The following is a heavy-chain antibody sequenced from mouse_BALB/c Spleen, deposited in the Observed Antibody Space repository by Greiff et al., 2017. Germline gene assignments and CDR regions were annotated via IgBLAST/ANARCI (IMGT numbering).Heavy chain of an antibody. CDR2: ISSGGGST. Sequence: EVKLVESGGGLVKPGGSLKLSCAASGFAFSSYDMSWVRQTPEKRLEWVAYISSGGGSTYYPDTVKGRFTISRDNAKNTLYLQMSSLKSEDTAMYYCARQAPYYAMDYWGQGTSVTVSS. CDR1: GFAFSSYD. V-gene: IGHV5-12-1*01. CDR3: ARQAPYYAMDY. J-gene: IGHJ4*01.